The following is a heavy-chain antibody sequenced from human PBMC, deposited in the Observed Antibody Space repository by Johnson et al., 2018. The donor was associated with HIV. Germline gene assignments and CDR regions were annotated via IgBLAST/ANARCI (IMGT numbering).Heavy chain of an antibody. V-gene: IGHV3-30*03. CDR2: ISFAGVKK. D-gene: IGHD3-10*01. CDR1: GFTFSSYG. Sequence: QVQLVETGGGVVQPGRSLRLSCAASGFTFSSYGMAWVRQAPGKGLEWVTVISFAGVKKYYADSVNGRFTIARDNSRNTLDLQMNSLRAEDTAVYYCARLEDRGRGAFDIWGQGTMVTVSS. J-gene: IGHJ3*02. CDR3: ARLEDRGRGAFDI.